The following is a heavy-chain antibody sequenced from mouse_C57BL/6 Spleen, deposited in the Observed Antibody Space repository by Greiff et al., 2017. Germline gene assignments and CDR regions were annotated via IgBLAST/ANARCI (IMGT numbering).Heavy chain of an antibody. D-gene: IGHD2-4*01. CDR1: GYTFTSYW. J-gene: IGHJ2*01. V-gene: IGHV1-64*01. Sequence: QVQLQQPGAELVKPGASVKLSCKASGYTFTSYWMHWVKQRPGQGLEWIGMIHPNSGSTNYNEKFKSKATMTVDKSSSTAYMQLSSLTSEDSAVYYGARSRDYEDFDYWGQGTTLTVSS. CDR3: ARSRDYEDFDY. CDR2: IHPNSGST.